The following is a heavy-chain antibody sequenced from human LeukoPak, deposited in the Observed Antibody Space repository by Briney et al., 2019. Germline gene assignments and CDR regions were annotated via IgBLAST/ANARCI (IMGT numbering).Heavy chain of an antibody. CDR2: IYTSGST. Sequence: PSETLSLTCTVSGGSISSYYWSWIRQPAGKGLEWIGRIYTSGSTNYNPSLKSRVTMSVDTSKNQFSLKLSSVTAADTAVYHCARDQVYCTNGVCEADWFDPWGQGTLVTVSS. V-gene: IGHV4-4*07. D-gene: IGHD2-8*01. CDR3: ARDQVYCTNGVCEADWFDP. J-gene: IGHJ5*02. CDR1: GGSISSYY.